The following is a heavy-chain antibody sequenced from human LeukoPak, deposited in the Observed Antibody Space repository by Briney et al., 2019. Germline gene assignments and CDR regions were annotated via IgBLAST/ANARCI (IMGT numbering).Heavy chain of an antibody. CDR3: ARWDRGTNSDLDY. J-gene: IGHJ4*02. CDR1: GYTFTNYG. D-gene: IGHD1-26*01. Sequence: ASVKVSCKASGYTFTNYGINWVRQAPGKGLEWMGWISGYNSKTNYAQKLQGRVTMTTDTSTSTVFMELRSLTSDDTAVYYCARWDRGTNSDLDYWGQGTLVTVSS. V-gene: IGHV1-18*01. CDR2: ISGYNSKT.